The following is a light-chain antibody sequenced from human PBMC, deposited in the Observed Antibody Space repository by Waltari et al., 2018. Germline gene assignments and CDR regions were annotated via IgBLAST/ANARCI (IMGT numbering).Light chain of an antibody. CDR1: SVLYSSNNKNY. J-gene: IGKJ2*01. V-gene: IGKV4-1*01. Sequence: SVLYSSNNKNYLSWYQQKPGQPPKLLISWASTREAGVPDRFSGSGSGTDFTLTISSLQAEDVAVYYGQQCYTSPYTFGQGTKLEIK. CDR2: WAS. CDR3: QQCYTSPYT.